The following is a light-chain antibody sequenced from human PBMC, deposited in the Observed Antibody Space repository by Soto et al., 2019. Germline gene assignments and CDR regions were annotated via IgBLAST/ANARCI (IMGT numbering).Light chain of an antibody. CDR2: DTS. Sequence: EIVLTQSPGTPSVSPGERATLSCRASQSVSSSLAWYQQKPGQAPRLLIYDTSNRATGIPARFSGSGSGTDFTLTISSLEPEDFAVYYCQQRANWRITFGQGTDWRL. J-gene: IGKJ5*01. CDR1: QSVSSS. CDR3: QQRANWRIT. V-gene: IGKV3-11*01.